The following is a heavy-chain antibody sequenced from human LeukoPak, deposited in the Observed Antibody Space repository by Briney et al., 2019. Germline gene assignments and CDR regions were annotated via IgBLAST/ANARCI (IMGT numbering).Heavy chain of an antibody. V-gene: IGHV4-39*07. Sequence: PSETLSLTCTVSGGSISSYYWGWIRQPPGKGLEWIGSIYYSGSTHYNPSLKSRVTISVDTSKNQFSLKLSSVTAADTAVYYCARDSSSSWEGFDYWGQGTLVTVSS. CDR3: ARDSSSSWEGFDY. D-gene: IGHD6-13*01. J-gene: IGHJ4*02. CDR2: IYYSGST. CDR1: GGSISSYY.